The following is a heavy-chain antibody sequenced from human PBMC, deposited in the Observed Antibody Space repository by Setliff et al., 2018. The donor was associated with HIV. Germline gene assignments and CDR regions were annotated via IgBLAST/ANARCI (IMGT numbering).Heavy chain of an antibody. CDR3: ATLDHSGGNFLAY. V-gene: IGHV4-61*05. J-gene: IGHJ4*02. Sequence: SETLSLTCTVSGGSTSTSGYYWGRIRQPPGKGPEWIGYIHSSGSTIYNPSLKSRITISLDTSKEQFSLELSSATAADTAVYYCATLDHSGGNFLAYWGQGSLVTVSS. D-gene: IGHD2-21*02. CDR1: GGSTSTSGYY. CDR2: IHSSGST.